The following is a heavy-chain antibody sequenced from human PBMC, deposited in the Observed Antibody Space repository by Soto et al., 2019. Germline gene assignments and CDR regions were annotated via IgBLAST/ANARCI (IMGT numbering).Heavy chain of an antibody. D-gene: IGHD5-12*01. CDR1: GFTVSSYE. Sequence: PGGSLRLSCAASGFTVSSYEMDWVRQAPGKGLEWVAYISISGGTIYYGDSVEGRFTIYRDNADNSLYLQMNSLRAEDTAVYYCTKEKSVINSGYDAFDIWGRGTVVTVSS. J-gene: IGHJ3*02. V-gene: IGHV3-48*03. CDR3: TKEKSVINSGYDAFDI. CDR2: ISISGGTI.